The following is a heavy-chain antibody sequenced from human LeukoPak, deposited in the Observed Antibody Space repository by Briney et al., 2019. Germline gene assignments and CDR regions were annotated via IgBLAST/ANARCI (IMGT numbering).Heavy chain of an antibody. CDR1: GYTFTSYG. J-gene: IGHJ5*02. D-gene: IGHD3-16*01. V-gene: IGHV1-69*05. CDR2: IIPIFGTA. CDR3: AAGGEWFDP. Sequence: ASVKVSCKASGYTFTSYGISWVRQVPGQGLAWMGGIIPIFGTANYAQKFQGRVTITTDDSTSTAYMELSSLRSEDTAVYFCAAGGEWFDPWGQGTLVTVSS.